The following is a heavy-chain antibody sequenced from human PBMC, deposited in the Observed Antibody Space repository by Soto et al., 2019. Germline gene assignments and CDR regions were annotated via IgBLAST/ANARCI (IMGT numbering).Heavy chain of an antibody. J-gene: IGHJ5*02. Sequence: QVPLVQSGAEVKKPGASVKVSCKASGYTFTSYGISWVRQAPGQGLEWMGWISAYNGNTNYAQKLQGRVTMTTDTSTSTAYMELRSLRSDDTAVYYCARDRRCSGGSCYSEWSDPWGQGTLVTVSS. CDR3: ARDRRCSGGSCYSEWSDP. V-gene: IGHV1-18*01. CDR2: ISAYNGNT. D-gene: IGHD2-15*01. CDR1: GYTFTSYG.